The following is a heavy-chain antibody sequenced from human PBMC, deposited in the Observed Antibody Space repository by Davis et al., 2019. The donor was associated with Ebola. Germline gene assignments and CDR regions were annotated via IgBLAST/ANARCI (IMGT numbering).Heavy chain of an antibody. CDR3: ARVGAVAHNWFDP. CDR2: ISSSSSYI. CDR1: GFTFDDYA. J-gene: IGHJ5*02. D-gene: IGHD6-19*01. Sequence: GESLKISCAASGFTFDDYAMHWVRQAPGKGLEWVSSISSSSSYIYYADSVKGRFTISRDNAKNSLYLQMNSLRAEDTAVYYCARVGAVAHNWFDPWGQGTLVTVSS. V-gene: IGHV3-21*01.